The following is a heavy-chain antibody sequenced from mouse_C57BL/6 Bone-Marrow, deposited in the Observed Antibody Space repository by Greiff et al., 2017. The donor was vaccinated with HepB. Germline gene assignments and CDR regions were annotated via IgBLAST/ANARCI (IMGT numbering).Heavy chain of an antibody. J-gene: IGHJ2*01. Sequence: QVQLQQPGAELVMPGASVKLSCKASGYTFTSYWMHWVKQRPGQGLEWIGEIDPSDSYTNYNQKFKGKSTLTVDTSSSTAYMQLSSLTSEDSAVYDCARSMITTWAFDYWGQGTTLTVSS. V-gene: IGHV1-69*01. CDR3: ARSMITTWAFDY. CDR1: GYTFTSYW. D-gene: IGHD2-4*01. CDR2: IDPSDSYT.